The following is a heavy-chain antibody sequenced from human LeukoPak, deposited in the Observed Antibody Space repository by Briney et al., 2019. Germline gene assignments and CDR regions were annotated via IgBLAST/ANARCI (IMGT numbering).Heavy chain of an antibody. Sequence: PSETLSLTCAVSGGSFSGYYWSWIRQPPGKGLEWIGEIDLSGSTNYNPSLKSRVTISFDTSKNQFSLKLNSVTAADTSVYYCARGRTMVRGAIYYYGMDVWGQGTTVTVSS. CDR3: ARGRTMVRGAIYYYGMDV. J-gene: IGHJ6*02. V-gene: IGHV4-34*01. CDR1: GGSFSGYY. CDR2: IDLSGST. D-gene: IGHD3-10*01.